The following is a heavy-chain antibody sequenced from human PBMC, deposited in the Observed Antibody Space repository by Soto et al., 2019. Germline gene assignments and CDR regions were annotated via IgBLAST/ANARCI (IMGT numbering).Heavy chain of an antibody. V-gene: IGHV4-34*01. D-gene: IGHD6-13*01. CDR1: GASFSNHY. Sequence: PSETLSLTCAVYGASFSNHYWRWIRQPPGKGLEWIGEISHPGGTNYTPSLKSRVTISVDTSKNQFSLTLTSVTAADTAVYYCARGFRGRSSSWLVPWGQGTPVTAPQ. CDR2: ISHPGGT. CDR3: ARGFRGRSSSWLVP. J-gene: IGHJ5*02.